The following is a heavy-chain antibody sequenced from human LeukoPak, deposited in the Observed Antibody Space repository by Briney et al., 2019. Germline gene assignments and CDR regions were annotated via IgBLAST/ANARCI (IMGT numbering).Heavy chain of an antibody. J-gene: IGHJ5*02. V-gene: IGHV1-8*01. CDR1: GYTFTSYD. CDR2: MNPNSGNT. Sequence: ASVKVSCKASGYTFTSYDINWVRQATGQGLEWMGWMNPNSGNTGYAQKFQGRVTMTRNTSISTAYMELSSLRSEDTAVYYCARDRDSSGSGWFDPWGQGTLVTVSS. D-gene: IGHD6-19*01. CDR3: ARDRDSSGSGWFDP.